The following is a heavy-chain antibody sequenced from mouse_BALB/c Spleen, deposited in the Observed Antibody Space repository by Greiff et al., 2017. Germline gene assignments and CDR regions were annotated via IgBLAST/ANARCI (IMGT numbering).Heavy chain of an antibody. Sequence: VQLKESGPGLVKPSQSLSLTCSVTGYSITSGYYWNWIRQFPGNKLEWMGYISYDGSNNYNPSLKNRISITRDTSKNQFFLKLNSVTTEDTATYYCANYYGSIPFGYWGQGTTLTVSS. CDR1: GYSITSGYY. J-gene: IGHJ2*01. D-gene: IGHD1-1*01. V-gene: IGHV3-6*02. CDR2: ISYDGSN. CDR3: ANYYGSIPFGY.